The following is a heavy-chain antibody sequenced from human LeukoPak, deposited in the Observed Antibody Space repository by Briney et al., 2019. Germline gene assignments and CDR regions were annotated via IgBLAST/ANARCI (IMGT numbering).Heavy chain of an antibody. D-gene: IGHD1-14*01. V-gene: IGHV3-30*18. J-gene: IGHJ4*02. CDR3: AKNHLQQNFDY. CDR2: ISYDGSNK. Sequence: GGSLRLSCAASGFTFSSYGMHWVRQAPGKGLEWVAVISYDGSNKYYADSVKGRFTISRDNSKNTLYLQMNSLRAEDTAVYYCAKNHLQQNFDYWGQGTLVTVSS. CDR1: GFTFSSYG.